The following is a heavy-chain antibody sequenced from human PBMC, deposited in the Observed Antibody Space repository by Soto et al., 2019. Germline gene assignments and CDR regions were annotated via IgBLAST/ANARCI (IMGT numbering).Heavy chain of an antibody. D-gene: IGHD7-27*01. V-gene: IGHV1-18*04. J-gene: IGHJ4*02. Sequence: QVQLIQSGTEVKKPGASVKVSCKASGYTFTTFGISWVRQAPGQGLEWMGWISPHSGNTTYAQKFQGRLTMTTDTSTNTANMELRRRRSDDTAMYFLEREPGLQKILNGDFEFLGQGTLVIVSS. CDR3: EREPGLQKILNGDFEF. CDR1: GYTFTTFG. CDR2: ISPHSGNT.